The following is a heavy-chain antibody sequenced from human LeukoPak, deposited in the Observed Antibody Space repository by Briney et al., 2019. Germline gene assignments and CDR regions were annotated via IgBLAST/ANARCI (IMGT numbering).Heavy chain of an antibody. Sequence: GGSLRLSCAASGFTFSSYWMIWARQAPGKVLEWVAGINQDGSEEYYVDSVKGRFTISRDNAQNSLYLQMNSLRAEDTAMYYCARARDCGSTSCWGLFDYWGQGTLVPVSS. J-gene: IGHJ4*02. D-gene: IGHD2-2*01. CDR2: INQDGSEE. CDR1: GFTFSSYW. V-gene: IGHV3-7*01. CDR3: ARARDCGSTSCWGLFDY.